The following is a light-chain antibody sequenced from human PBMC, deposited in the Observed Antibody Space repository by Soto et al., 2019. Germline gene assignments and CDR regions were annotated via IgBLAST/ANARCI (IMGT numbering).Light chain of an antibody. CDR2: GAS. V-gene: IGKV3-20*01. Sequence: EIVLTQSPGTLSLSPGERASLSCRASQSVSSSYLAWCQQKPGQAPRLLIYGASSRATGIPDRFSGSGSGTDFTLPISRLEPEDFAVYYCQQYGTSSLTFGGGTKVDIK. CDR1: QSVSSSY. CDR3: QQYGTSSLT. J-gene: IGKJ4*01.